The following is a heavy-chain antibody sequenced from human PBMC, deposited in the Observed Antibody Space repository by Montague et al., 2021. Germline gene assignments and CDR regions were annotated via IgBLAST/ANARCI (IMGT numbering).Heavy chain of an antibody. J-gene: IGHJ5*02. D-gene: IGHD3-22*01. Sequence: LSLPFSFSGGSLRRNNWWTWVRQPPGKGLEWIGEIFHNGSTTYSPSLKSRVTISMDKSKNQFSLKLTSVTAADTAVYYCARVAAWGYYDTSGPNWFDPWGQGTLVTVSS. V-gene: IGHV4-4*02. CDR2: IFHNGST. CDR3: ARVAAWGYYDTSGPNWFDP. CDR1: GGSLRRNNW.